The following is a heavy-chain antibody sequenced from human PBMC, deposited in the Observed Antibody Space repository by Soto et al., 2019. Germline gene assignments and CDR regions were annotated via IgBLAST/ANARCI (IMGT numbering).Heavy chain of an antibody. CDR3: AREPPGPDYGMDV. CDR2: ISSSSSYI. J-gene: IGHJ6*02. V-gene: IGHV3-21*01. Sequence: PVGSLGLSCAASGFTFSSYSMNWVRQAPGKGLEWVSSISSSSSYIYYADSVKGRFTISRDNAKNSLYLQMNSLRAEDTAVYYCAREPPGPDYGMDVWGQGTTVTVSS. CDR1: GFTFSSYS.